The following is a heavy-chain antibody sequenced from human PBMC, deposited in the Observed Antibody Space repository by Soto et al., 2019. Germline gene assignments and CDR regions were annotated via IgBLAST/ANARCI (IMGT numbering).Heavy chain of an antibody. CDR3: ARDTPITSDYAMDV. V-gene: IGHV3-53*01. CDR1: GFVVSSSY. CDR2: TYTDGST. D-gene: IGHD1-20*01. Sequence: PGESLKISCAASGFVVSSSYIMWVRQAPGKGLECISVTYTDGSTHYADSVKGRFTIYRDDSRNTLYLQMNSLRAEDTAVYYCARDTPITSDYAMDVWGQGTTVTVSS. J-gene: IGHJ6*02.